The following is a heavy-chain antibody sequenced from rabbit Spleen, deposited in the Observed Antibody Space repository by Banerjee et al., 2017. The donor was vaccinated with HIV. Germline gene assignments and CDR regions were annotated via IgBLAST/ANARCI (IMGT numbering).Heavy chain of an antibody. D-gene: IGHD6-1*01. CDR3: ASAYSDIYFNL. J-gene: IGHJ4*01. V-gene: IGHV1S45*01. CDR2: IGTGSGST. CDR1: GFSFSSGYY. Sequence: QEQLEESGGGLVKPGASLTLTCKASGFSFSSGYYISWVRRAPGKGLEWIGCIGTGSGSTWYANWAKGRFTISKTSSTTVTLQMTSLTAADTATYFCASAYSDIYFNLWGPGTLVTVS.